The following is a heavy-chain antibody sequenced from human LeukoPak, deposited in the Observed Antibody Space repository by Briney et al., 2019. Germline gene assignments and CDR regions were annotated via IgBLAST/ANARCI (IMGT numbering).Heavy chain of an antibody. J-gene: IGHJ4*02. CDR2: IKQDGSEK. V-gene: IGHV3-7*01. CDR1: GFIFKDYW. CDR3: ARVLTGGTLGDY. D-gene: IGHD7-27*01. Sequence: GGSLRLSCAASGFIFKDYWMIWVRQAPGKGLEWVANIKQDGSEKYYVDSVKGRFTISRDNAKNSLYLQMNSLRAEDTAVYYCARVLTGGTLGDYWGQGTLVTVSS.